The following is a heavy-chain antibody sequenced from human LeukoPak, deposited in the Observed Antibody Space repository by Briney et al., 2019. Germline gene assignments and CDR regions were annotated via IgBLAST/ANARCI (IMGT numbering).Heavy chain of an antibody. CDR1: GFTFSDYY. Sequence: GGSLRLSCAASGFTFSDYYMSWIRQAPGRGLEWVSYISSSGSTIYYADSVKGRFTISRDNAKNSLYLQMNSLRAEDTAVYYCARHSPAGNRKSWFDHWGQGTLVTVCS. J-gene: IGHJ5*02. CDR2: ISSSGSTI. V-gene: IGHV3-11*01. D-gene: IGHD2-15*01. CDR3: ARHSPAGNRKSWFDH.